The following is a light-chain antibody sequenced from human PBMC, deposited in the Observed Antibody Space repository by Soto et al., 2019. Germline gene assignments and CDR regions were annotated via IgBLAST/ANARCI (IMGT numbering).Light chain of an antibody. CDR3: AAWDDSLRGVV. V-gene: IGLV1-47*02. J-gene: IGLJ3*02. CDR2: GNS. Sequence: QSVLTQPPSASGAPGQRVTLSCIGGSSNVGFNAVNWYQQLPGAAPKLLIHGNSQRPSGVPDRFSGSKSGTSASLAIIELRAEDEAHYYCAAWDDSLRGVVFGGGTKVTVL. CDR1: SSNVGFNA.